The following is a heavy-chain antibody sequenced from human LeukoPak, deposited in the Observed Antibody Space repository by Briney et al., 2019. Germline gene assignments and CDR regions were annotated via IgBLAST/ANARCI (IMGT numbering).Heavy chain of an antibody. CDR1: GGSISSGSYY. V-gene: IGHV4-61*02. D-gene: IGHD1-1*01. Sequence: SETLSLTCTVSGGSISSGSYYWSWIRQPAGKGLEWIGRIYTSGSTNYNPSLKSRVTISVDTSKNQFSLKLSSVTAADTAVYYCARARRWNAAVEGWWFDPWGQGTLVTVSS. J-gene: IGHJ5*02. CDR2: IYTSGST. CDR3: ARARRWNAAVEGWWFDP.